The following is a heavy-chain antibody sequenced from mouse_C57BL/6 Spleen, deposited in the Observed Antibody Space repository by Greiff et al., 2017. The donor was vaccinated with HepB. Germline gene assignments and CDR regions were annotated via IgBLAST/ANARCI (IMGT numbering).Heavy chain of an antibody. CDR2: IYPGDGDT. Sequence: QVQLKESGPELVKPGASVKISCKASGYAFSSSWMNWVKQRPGKGLEWIGRIYPGDGDTNYNGKFKGKATLTADKSSSTAYMQLSSLTSEDSAVYFCARKTYYYGSSHYFDYWGQGTTLTVSS. J-gene: IGHJ2*01. D-gene: IGHD1-1*01. V-gene: IGHV1-82*01. CDR3: ARKTYYYGSSHYFDY. CDR1: GYAFSSSW.